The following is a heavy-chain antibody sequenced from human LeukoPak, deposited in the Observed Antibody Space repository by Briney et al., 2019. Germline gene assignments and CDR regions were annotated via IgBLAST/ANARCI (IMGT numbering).Heavy chain of an antibody. J-gene: IGHJ6*02. D-gene: IGHD7-27*01. Sequence: GASVKDSCKASGYTFTGYYMHWVRQAPGQGLEWMGWINPNSGGTNYAQKFQDRVTMTRDTSISTAYMELSRLRSDDTAVYYCARDELGTLYYYYGMDVWGQGTTVTVSS. V-gene: IGHV1-2*02. CDR2: INPNSGGT. CDR3: ARDELGTLYYYYGMDV. CDR1: GYTFTGYY.